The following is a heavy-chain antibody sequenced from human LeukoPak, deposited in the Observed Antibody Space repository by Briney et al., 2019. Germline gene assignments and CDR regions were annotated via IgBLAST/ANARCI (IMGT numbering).Heavy chain of an antibody. CDR1: GGSISSGSYY. Sequence: SETLSLTCTVSGGSISSGSYYWSWIRQPAGKGLEWIGRIYTSGSTNYNPSLKSRATISVDTSKNQFSLKLSSVAAADTAVYYCARGVELLTFDYWGQGTLVTVSS. D-gene: IGHD1-7*01. CDR2: IYTSGST. J-gene: IGHJ4*02. CDR3: ARGVELLTFDY. V-gene: IGHV4-61*02.